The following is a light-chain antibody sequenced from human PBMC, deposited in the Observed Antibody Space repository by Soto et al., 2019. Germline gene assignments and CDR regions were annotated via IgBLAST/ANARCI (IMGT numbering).Light chain of an antibody. CDR1: SSAVGGYNY. CDR3: SSYAGSNIV. J-gene: IGLJ1*01. CDR2: EVS. Sequence: QSVLTQPPSASGSPGQSVTISCTGTSSAVGGYNYVSWYQQHPGKAPKLMIYEVSKRPSGVPDRFSGSKSGNTASLTVSGLQAEDEADYYCSSYAGSNIVFGTGTKLTVL. V-gene: IGLV2-8*01.